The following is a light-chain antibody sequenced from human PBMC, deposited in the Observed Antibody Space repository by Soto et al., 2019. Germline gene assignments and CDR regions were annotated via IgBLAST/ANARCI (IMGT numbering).Light chain of an antibody. CDR2: DAS. Sequence: EIVLTQSPATLSLSPGERATLSCRASQSVSSYLAWYQQKPGQAPRLLIYDASNWATGIPARFSGSGSGTDFTLTISSLEPEDFAVYYCQQRGAFGGGTKVEIK. CDR1: QSVSSY. J-gene: IGKJ4*01. CDR3: QQRGA. V-gene: IGKV3-11*01.